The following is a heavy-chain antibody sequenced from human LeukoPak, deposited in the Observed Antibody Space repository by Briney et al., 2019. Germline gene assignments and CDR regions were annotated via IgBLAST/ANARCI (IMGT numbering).Heavy chain of an antibody. V-gene: IGHV1-69*01. CDR3: ARDKRPGTRYCSSTSCSFDI. CDR2: IIPIFGTA. CDR1: GGTFSSYA. D-gene: IGHD2-2*01. Sequence: ASVKVSCKASGGTFSSYAISWVRQAPGQGLEWMGGIIPIFGTANYAQKFQGRVTITADESTSTAYMELSSLRSEDTAVYYYARDKRPGTRYCSSTSCSFDIWGQGTMVTVSS. J-gene: IGHJ3*02.